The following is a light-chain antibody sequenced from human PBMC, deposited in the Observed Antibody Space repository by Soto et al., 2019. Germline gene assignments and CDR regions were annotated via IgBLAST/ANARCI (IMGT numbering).Light chain of an antibody. V-gene: IGKV3-20*01. CDR1: HSLDSSY. Sequence: EIVLTQSPGTLSLSPGERATLSCRASHSLDSSYLAWYQQKPGQAPRLLIYGAYRSATGIPDRFSGSGSGTDFTLTISRLEPEDFAVYYCHQYGRSPPITFGQGTRLEIK. CDR2: GAY. CDR3: HQYGRSPPIT. J-gene: IGKJ5*01.